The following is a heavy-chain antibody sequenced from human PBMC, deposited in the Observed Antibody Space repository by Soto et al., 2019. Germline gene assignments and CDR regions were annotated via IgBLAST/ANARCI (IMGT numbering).Heavy chain of an antibody. CDR3: ARDTNVGFDF. D-gene: IGHD2-15*01. CDR2: IRHDGSDK. J-gene: IGHJ4*02. Sequence: GGSLKLSCAASGFTLNMYCMTWVRQAPGRGLEWVANIRHDGSDKNYVDSVKGRFTISRDNAKNSLYLQMSSLRAEDTAEDTAIYYCARDTNVGFDFWGQGTLVAVS. CDR1: GFTLNMYC. V-gene: IGHV3-7*05.